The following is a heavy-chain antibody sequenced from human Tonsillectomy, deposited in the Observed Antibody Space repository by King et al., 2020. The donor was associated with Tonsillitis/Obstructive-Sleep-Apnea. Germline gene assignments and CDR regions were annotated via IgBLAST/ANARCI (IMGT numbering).Heavy chain of an antibody. J-gene: IGHJ6*03. CDR2: IGWSSGII. CDR1: GFTFEDYA. D-gene: IGHD6-13*01. V-gene: IGHV3-9*01. CDR3: AKSPIAAGGTYYYYDMDV. Sequence: QLVQSGGGLVQPGRSLRLFCAVSGFTFEDYALHWVRQAPGKGLEWVSGIGWSSGIIGYADSVKGRFTISRDNAKNSLYLQMNSLRVEDTALYYCAKSPIAAGGTYYYYDMDVWGKGTTVTVSS.